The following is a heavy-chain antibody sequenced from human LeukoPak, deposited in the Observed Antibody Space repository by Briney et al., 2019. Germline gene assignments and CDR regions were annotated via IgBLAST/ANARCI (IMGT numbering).Heavy chain of an antibody. CDR1: GYTFTGYY. V-gene: IGHV1-2*02. Sequence: GASVKVSCKASGYTFTGYYMHWVRQAPGQGLEWMGWINPSSGGTNYAQKFQGRVTMTRDTSISTAYMELSRLRSDDTAVYYCARARITMVRGVINWFDPWGQGTLVTVSS. D-gene: IGHD3-10*01. J-gene: IGHJ5*02. CDR3: ARARITMVRGVINWFDP. CDR2: INPSSGGT.